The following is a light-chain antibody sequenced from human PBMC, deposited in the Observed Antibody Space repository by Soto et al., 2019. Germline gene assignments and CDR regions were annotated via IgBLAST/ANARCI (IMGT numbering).Light chain of an antibody. CDR1: QSISTW. Sequence: ASQSISTWLAWYQQKPGKAPKLLIYKASTLESGVPSRFSGGGSGTEFTLTITTLQPDDFATYYCQQHNSYSLTFGQGTKVDIK. CDR3: QQHNSYSLT. CDR2: KAS. V-gene: IGKV1-5*03. J-gene: IGKJ1*01.